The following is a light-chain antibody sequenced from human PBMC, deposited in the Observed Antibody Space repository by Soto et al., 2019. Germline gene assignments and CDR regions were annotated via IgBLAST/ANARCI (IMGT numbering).Light chain of an antibody. Sequence: DIQMTQSPSTLSASVGDRVTISCRASQTISTWLAWYQQKPGKAPNLLIYKASSLESGVPSRFSGSESGTEFTLTISSLQPDDSATYYCQQYNSHRTFGQGTKVDIK. V-gene: IGKV1-5*03. J-gene: IGKJ1*01. CDR1: QTISTW. CDR3: QQYNSHRT. CDR2: KAS.